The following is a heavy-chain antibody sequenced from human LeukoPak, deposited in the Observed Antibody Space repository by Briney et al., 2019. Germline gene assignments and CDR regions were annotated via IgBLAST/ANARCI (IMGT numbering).Heavy chain of an antibody. CDR2: IYYSGST. J-gene: IGHJ6*02. V-gene: IGHV4-39*01. D-gene: IGHD6-13*01. Sequence: PSETLSLTCTVSGGSISSSSYYWGWIRQPPGKGLEWIGSIYYSGSTYYNPSLKSRVTISVDTSKNQFSLKLSSVTAADTAAYYCARHTEDGISWHNDDYYYGMDVWGQGTTVTVSS. CDR1: GGSISSSSYY. CDR3: ARHTEDGISWHNDDYYYGMDV.